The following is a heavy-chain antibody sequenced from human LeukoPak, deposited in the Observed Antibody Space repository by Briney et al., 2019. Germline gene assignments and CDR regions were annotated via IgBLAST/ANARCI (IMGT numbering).Heavy chain of an antibody. V-gene: IGHV4-4*02. J-gene: IGHJ6*03. D-gene: IGHD3-10*01. CDR3: ARGVYYGSGSWTYYYYYYMDV. CDR2: IYHSGST. CDR1: GGSISSSNW. Sequence: SGTLSLTCAVSGGSISSSNWWSWVRQPPGKGLEWIGEIYHSGSTNYNPSLKSRVTISVDKSKNQFSLKLSSVTAADTAVYYCARGVYYGSGSWTYYYYYYMDVWGKGTTVTISS.